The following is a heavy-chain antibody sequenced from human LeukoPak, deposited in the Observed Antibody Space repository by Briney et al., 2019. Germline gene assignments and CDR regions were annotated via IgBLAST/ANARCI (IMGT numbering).Heavy chain of an antibody. J-gene: IGHJ4*02. Sequence: GGSLRLSCAASGFTFSSYGMPWVRQAPGKGLEWVAVISYDGSNKYYADSVKGRFTISRDNSKNTLYLQMNSLRAEDTAVYHCAKAGDEVVTAIEDWGQGTLVTVSS. CDR1: GFTFSSYG. D-gene: IGHD2-21*02. V-gene: IGHV3-30*18. CDR2: ISYDGSNK. CDR3: AKAGDEVVTAIED.